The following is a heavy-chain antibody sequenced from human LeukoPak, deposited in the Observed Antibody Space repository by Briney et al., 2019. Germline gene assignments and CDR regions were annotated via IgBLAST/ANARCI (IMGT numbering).Heavy chain of an antibody. CDR3: ARDRSGSYSRDY. Sequence: PGGSLRLSCAASGFTFRSYGMHWVRQVPGKGLEWVAIISYDGSVKYYADSVQGRFTISRDSFNDTLYLQMNSLRPDDSAVYYCARDRSGSYSRDYWGQGTLVTVSS. CDR1: GFTFRSYG. CDR2: ISYDGSVK. V-gene: IGHV3-30*03. J-gene: IGHJ4*02. D-gene: IGHD1-26*01.